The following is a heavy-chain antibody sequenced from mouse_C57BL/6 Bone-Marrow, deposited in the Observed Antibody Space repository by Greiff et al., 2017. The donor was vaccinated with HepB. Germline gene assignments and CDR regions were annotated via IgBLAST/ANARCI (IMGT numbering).Heavy chain of an antibody. Sequence: EVQLVESGPGLVKPSQSLSLTCSVTGYSITSGYYWNWIRQFPGNKLEWMGYISYDGSNNYNPSLKNRISITRDTSKNQFFLKLNSVTTEDTATYYCAREGRFYGNYDYYAMDYWGQGTSVTVSS. V-gene: IGHV3-6*01. CDR1: GYSITSGYY. CDR3: AREGRFYGNYDYYAMDY. CDR2: ISYDGSN. D-gene: IGHD2-1*01. J-gene: IGHJ4*01.